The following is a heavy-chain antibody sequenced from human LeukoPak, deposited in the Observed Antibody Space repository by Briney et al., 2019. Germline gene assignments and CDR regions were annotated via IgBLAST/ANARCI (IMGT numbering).Heavy chain of an antibody. J-gene: IGHJ4*02. CDR1: GFTFSDYY. CDR3: ARGTGYSSGKLAY. Sequence: GGSLRLSCAASGFTFSDYYMSWIRQAPGKGLEWLSYISSGSSYANSADSVKGRFTISRDNAKNSLYLQMNSLRVEDTAVYYCARGTGYSSGKLAYWGQGTLVTVSS. D-gene: IGHD6-19*01. V-gene: IGHV3-11*05. CDR2: ISSGSSYA.